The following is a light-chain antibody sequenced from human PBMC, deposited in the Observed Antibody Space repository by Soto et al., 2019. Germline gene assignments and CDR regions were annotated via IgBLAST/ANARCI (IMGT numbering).Light chain of an antibody. Sequence: QSALTQPASVSGSPGQSITISCTGISSDVGSYNLVSWYQQHPGKAPQLMIYEGIKRPSGVSNRFSASESGNTASLTISGLQAEDEADYYCCSYAGGSTFDGVFGGGTKLTVL. CDR1: SSDVGSYNL. J-gene: IGLJ3*02. CDR2: EGI. V-gene: IGLV2-23*03. CDR3: CSYAGGSTFDGV.